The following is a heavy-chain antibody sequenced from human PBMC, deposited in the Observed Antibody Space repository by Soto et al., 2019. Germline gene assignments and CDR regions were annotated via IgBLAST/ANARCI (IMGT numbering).Heavy chain of an antibody. CDR2: ISGNGGST. CDR1: GFTFSNYA. D-gene: IGHD2-2*01. J-gene: IGHJ4*01. V-gene: IGHV3-23*01. CDR3: EKRPASIIAFDY. Sequence: EVQLLDSGGGLVQPGGSLRLSCAASGFTFSNYAMNWVRQAPGKGLEWVSTISGNGGSTYYADSVKGRFTISRDNSKNMLFLQNNKLRGDGSDVSYCEKRPASIIAFDYSGDGTPVTVST.